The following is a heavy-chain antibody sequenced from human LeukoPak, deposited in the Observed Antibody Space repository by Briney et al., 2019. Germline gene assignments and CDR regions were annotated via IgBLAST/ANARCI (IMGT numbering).Heavy chain of an antibody. D-gene: IGHD3-22*01. V-gene: IGHV1-2*02. CDR2: INPNSGGT. Sequence: GASVKVSCKASGYTFTGYYMHWVRQAPGQGLEWMGWINPNSGGTNYAQKFQGRVTMTRDTSISTAYMELSRLRSDDTAVYYCALIVDYYDSSGYYYWLDPWGQGTLVTVSS. CDR3: ALIVDYYDSSGYYYWLDP. J-gene: IGHJ5*02. CDR1: GYTFTGYY.